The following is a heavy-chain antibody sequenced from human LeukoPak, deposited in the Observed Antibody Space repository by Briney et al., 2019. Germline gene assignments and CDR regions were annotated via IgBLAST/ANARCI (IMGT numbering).Heavy chain of an antibody. J-gene: IGHJ4*02. D-gene: IGHD1-26*01. V-gene: IGHV4-59*08. CDR2: IHYSGTT. CDR3: ARHLYSGDSSFDY. CDR1: GGSISNYH. Sequence: PPETLSLTCTVSGGSISNYHWSWIRQPPGKGPEWIGYIHYSGTTNCNPSLKSRVTMSVDTSKNQFSLKLSSVTAADTAVYYCARHLYSGDSSFDYWGQGTLVTVSS.